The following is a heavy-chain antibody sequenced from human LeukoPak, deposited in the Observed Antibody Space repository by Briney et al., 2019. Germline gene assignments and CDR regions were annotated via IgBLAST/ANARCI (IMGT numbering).Heavy chain of an antibody. V-gene: IGHV3-64*01. CDR2: ISSNGGST. CDR3: TRGGYGASTPYYMDV. Sequence: GGSLRLSCAASGFTFSSYAMNWVRQAPGKGLEYVSAISSNGGSTYYANSVKGRSTISRDNSKNTLYLQMGSLRAEDMAVYYCTRGGYGASTPYYMDVWGKGTTVTVSS. D-gene: IGHD4/OR15-4a*01. CDR1: GFTFSSYA. J-gene: IGHJ6*03.